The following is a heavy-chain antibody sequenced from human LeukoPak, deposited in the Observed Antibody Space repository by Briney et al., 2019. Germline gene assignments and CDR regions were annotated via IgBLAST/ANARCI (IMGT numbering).Heavy chain of an antibody. V-gene: IGHV1-2*06. CDR1: GYTFTGYY. CDR2: INPNSGGT. Sequence: ASVKVSCKASGYTFTGYYMHWVRQAPGQGLEWMGRINPNSGGTNYAQKFQGRVTMTRDTSISTAYMELSGLRSDDTAVYYCARDQGCSGGSCYRGEYNYWGQGTLVTVSS. D-gene: IGHD2-15*01. CDR3: ARDQGCSGGSCYRGEYNY. J-gene: IGHJ4*02.